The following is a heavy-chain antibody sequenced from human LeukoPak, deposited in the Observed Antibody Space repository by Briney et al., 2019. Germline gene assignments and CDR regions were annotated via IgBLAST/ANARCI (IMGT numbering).Heavy chain of an antibody. J-gene: IGHJ3*02. V-gene: IGHV4-59*08. CDR1: GGSISSYY. CDR3: ARHLADAFDI. CDR2: IYYSGST. Sequence: SETLSLTCTVSGGSISSYYWSWIRQPPGKGLEWIGSIYYSGSTYYNPSLKSRVTISVDTSKNQFSLKLSSVTAADTAVYYCARHLADAFDIWGQGTMVTVSS.